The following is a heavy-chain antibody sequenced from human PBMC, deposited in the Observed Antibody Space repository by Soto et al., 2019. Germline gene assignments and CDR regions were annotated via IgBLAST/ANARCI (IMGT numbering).Heavy chain of an antibody. D-gene: IGHD4-4*01. CDR1: GDSVSSNSAA. Sequence: QVQLQQSGPGLVKPSQTLSLTCAISGDSVSSNSAAWNWIRQSPSRGLEWLGRTYYRSKWYNDYAVSVKSRITIHPDTSKNQFSLQLNSVTPEDTAVYYCARGFAYDSNYDYYYYYGMDVWGQGTTVTVSS. V-gene: IGHV6-1*01. CDR2: TYYRSKWYN. J-gene: IGHJ6*02. CDR3: ARGFAYDSNYDYYYYYGMDV.